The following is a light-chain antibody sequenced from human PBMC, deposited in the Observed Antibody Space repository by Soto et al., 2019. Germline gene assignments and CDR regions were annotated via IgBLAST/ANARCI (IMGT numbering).Light chain of an antibody. CDR2: EGS. CDR1: SSDVGSYNL. CDR3: CSYAGSSTFVV. Sequence: QSAPTQPASVSGSPGQSITISCTGTSSDVGSYNLVSGYQQHPGKAPKLMIYEGSKRPSGVSNRFSGSKSGNTASLTISGLQAEDEADYYCCSYAGSSTFVVFGGGTKLTVL. J-gene: IGLJ2*01. V-gene: IGLV2-23*03.